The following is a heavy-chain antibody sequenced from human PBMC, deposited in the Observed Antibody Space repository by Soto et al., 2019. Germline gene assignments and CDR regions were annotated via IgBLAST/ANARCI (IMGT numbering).Heavy chain of an antibody. D-gene: IGHD6-13*01. V-gene: IGHV4-39*01. J-gene: IGHJ5*02. Sequence: PSETLSLTCTVSGGSIGSSPCYWGWIRQPPGKGLEWIGTIYYTGTTYYSPSLKSRVTISVDTSKNQFSLRLSSVTAADTAVYYCACQDDSSWYNNWFDPWGQGTLVTV. CDR1: GGSIGSSPCY. CDR3: ACQDDSSWYNNWFDP. CDR2: IYYTGTT.